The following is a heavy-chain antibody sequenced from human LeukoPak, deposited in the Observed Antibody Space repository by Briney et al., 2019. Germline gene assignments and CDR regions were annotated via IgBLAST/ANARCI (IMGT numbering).Heavy chain of an antibody. Sequence: ASVKVSCKASGGTFSSYAISWVRQAPGQGLEWMGRIIPILGIANYAQKFQGRVTVTADKSTSTAYMELSSLRSEDTAVYYCARDYGLGATFDYWGQGTLVTVSS. D-gene: IGHD1-26*01. CDR3: ARDYGLGATFDY. CDR2: IIPILGIA. J-gene: IGHJ4*02. V-gene: IGHV1-69*04. CDR1: GGTFSSYA.